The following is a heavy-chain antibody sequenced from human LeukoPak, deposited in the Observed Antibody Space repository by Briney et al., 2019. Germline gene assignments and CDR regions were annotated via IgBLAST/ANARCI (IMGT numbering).Heavy chain of an antibody. V-gene: IGHV6-1*01. J-gene: IGHJ5*02. D-gene: IGHD2-2*01. Sequence: SQTLSLTCALSGARVPSNSVTWNWPRQSPSRGLEWLGRTYYRSTWYNDYAVSVRGRITVNPDTSKNQFSLHLSSVTPEDTAVYYCARRLTQYDCFDPWGQGILVTVSS. CDR3: ARRLTQYDCFDP. CDR2: TYYRSTWYN. CDR1: GARVPSNSVT.